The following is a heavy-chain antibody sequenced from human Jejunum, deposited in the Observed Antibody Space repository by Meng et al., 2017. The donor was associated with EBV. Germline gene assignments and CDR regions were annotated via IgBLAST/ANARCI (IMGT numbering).Heavy chain of an antibody. V-gene: IGHV4-4*03. CDR3: AKSNDYALNS. CDR1: GASTSSSHW. Sequence: LQAWASRLWTPPGPLSLPAASLGASTSSSHWWSWVRQPPGKGLEWIGEMHPGGSTNYNPSLKSRVTISVDNSKNQFSLKLTSVTAADTAVYYCAKSNDYALNSWGQGTLVIVSS. CDR2: MHPGGST. D-gene: IGHD4-17*01. J-gene: IGHJ4*02.